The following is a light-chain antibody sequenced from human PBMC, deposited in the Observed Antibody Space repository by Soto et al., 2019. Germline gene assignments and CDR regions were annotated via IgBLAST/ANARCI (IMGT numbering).Light chain of an antibody. CDR1: QSVSSSY. CDR3: HQSGT. CDR2: RAS. V-gene: IGKV3-20*01. Sequence: EIVLTQSPGTLSLSPGERATLSCRASQSVSSSYLAWYQHKPGQAPRLLIYRASNRAAGIPDRFSGSGSGTDFTLTISRLEPEDFAVYYCHQSGTFGQGTNADIK. J-gene: IGKJ1*01.